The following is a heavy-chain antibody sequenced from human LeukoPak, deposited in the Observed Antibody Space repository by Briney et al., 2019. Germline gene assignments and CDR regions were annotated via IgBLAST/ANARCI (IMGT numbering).Heavy chain of an antibody. D-gene: IGHD2/OR15-2a*01. CDR3: AGHHPRNTVDF. CDR1: GGSISSYY. J-gene: IGHJ4*02. CDR2: ISDIGSI. Sequence: PSETLSRTCTVSGGSISSYYWSWIRQPPGKGLEWIAYISDIGSINYNPSLKSRVTISVDTSKSQFSLKLSSVTAADTAVYYCAGHHPRNTVDFWGQGTLGTVSS. V-gene: IGHV4-59*08.